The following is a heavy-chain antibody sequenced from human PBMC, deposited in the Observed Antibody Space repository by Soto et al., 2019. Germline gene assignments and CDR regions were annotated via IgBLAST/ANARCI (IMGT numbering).Heavy chain of an antibody. CDR3: AQGVGSTLQNYYFYGLDV. J-gene: IGHJ6*02. D-gene: IGHD1-26*01. V-gene: IGHV3-30*18. CDR2: ISYDGSKK. Sequence: PGGSLRLSCAASEFTFRNYAMHWVRQAPGKGLEGVAVISYDGSKKYYADSVKGRCTISRDNSKNTLYLQMNSRRGGDTAVYYCAQGVGSTLQNYYFYGLDVWGQGTTVTVSS. CDR1: EFTFRNYA.